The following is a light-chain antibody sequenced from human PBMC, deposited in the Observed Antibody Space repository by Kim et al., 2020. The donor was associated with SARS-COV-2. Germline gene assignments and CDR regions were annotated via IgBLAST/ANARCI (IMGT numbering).Light chain of an antibody. V-gene: IGLV3-21*04. CDR1: NIGSKS. Sequence: APGKTARITRGGNNIGSKSVHWYQQKPGQAPVLVIYYDSDRPSGIPERFSGSNSGNTATLTISRVEAGDEADYYCQLWDSSSDHPVFGGGTQLTVL. CDR3: QLWDSSSDHPV. CDR2: YDS. J-gene: IGLJ3*02.